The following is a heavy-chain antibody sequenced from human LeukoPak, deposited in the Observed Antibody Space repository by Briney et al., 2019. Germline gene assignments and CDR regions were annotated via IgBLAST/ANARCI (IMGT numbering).Heavy chain of an antibody. CDR2: ISGSGDTT. V-gene: IGHV3-23*01. J-gene: IGHJ5*02. CDR1: GFTFSSYA. D-gene: IGHD4-17*01. CDR3: AKDRSPTA. Sequence: GGSLRLSCAASGFTFSSYAMSWVRQAPGKGLEWVSAISGSGDTTYYADATKGRFTISRDNSKNTLYLQMNGLRAEDTAVYYCAKDRSPTAWGQGTLVTVSS.